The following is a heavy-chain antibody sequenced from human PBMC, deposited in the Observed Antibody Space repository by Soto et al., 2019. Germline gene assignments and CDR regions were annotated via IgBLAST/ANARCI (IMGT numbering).Heavy chain of an antibody. CDR1: GGTFSSYA. J-gene: IGHJ6*02. Sequence: SVKVSCKASGGTFSSYAISWVRQAPGQGLEWMGGIIPIFGTANYAQKFQGRVTITADESTSTAYMELSSLRSEDTAVYYCARGRLSSGGNLGYYYYYYGMDVWGQGTTVTVSS. CDR3: ARGRLSSGGNLGYYYYYYGMDV. V-gene: IGHV1-69*13. CDR2: IIPIFGTA. D-gene: IGHD6-19*01.